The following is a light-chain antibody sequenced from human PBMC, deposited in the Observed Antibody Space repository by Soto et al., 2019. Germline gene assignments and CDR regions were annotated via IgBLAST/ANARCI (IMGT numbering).Light chain of an antibody. CDR2: EVS. Sequence: QSALTQPPSASGSPGQSVTISCTGTSSEVGGYNFVSWYQQHPGKAPKLMIYEVSKRPSGVPDRFSGSKSGNAASLTVSGLQAEDEADYYCSSYAGSKNFVFGGGTKVTVL. CDR3: SSYAGSKNFV. J-gene: IGLJ2*01. CDR1: SSEVGGYNF. V-gene: IGLV2-8*01.